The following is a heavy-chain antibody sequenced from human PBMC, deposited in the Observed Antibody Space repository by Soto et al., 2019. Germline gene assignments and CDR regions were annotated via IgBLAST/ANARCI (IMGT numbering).Heavy chain of an antibody. J-gene: IGHJ4*02. Sequence: SETLSLTCTVSVGSVSSGSYYWIWIRQPPGKGLEWIGYIYYSGSTNYNPSLKSRVTISVDTSKNQFSLKLSSVTAADTAVYYCARRDGGNSTFDYWGQGTLVTVSS. CDR1: VGSVSSGSYY. CDR2: IYYSGST. D-gene: IGHD2-21*02. V-gene: IGHV4-61*01. CDR3: ARRDGGNSTFDY.